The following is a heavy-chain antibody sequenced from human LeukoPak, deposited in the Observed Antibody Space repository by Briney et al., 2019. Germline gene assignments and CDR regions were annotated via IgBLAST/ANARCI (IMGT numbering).Heavy chain of an antibody. CDR1: GYTFNSFG. V-gene: IGHV1-18*01. D-gene: IGHD6-19*01. CDR2: ISAYNGNT. Sequence: GSVKVSCKASGYTFNSFGISWVRPAPGQGLEWMGWISAYNGNTNYAQKLQGRVTMTRNTSISTAYMELSSLRSEDTAVYYCARDKIAVAGKGFDYWGQGTLVTVSS. J-gene: IGHJ4*02. CDR3: ARDKIAVAGKGFDY.